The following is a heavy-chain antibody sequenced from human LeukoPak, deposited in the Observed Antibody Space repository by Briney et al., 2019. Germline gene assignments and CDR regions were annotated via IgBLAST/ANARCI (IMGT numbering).Heavy chain of an antibody. CDR2: INHSGST. Sequence: SETLSLTCAVYGGSFSGCYWSWIRQPPGKGLEWIGEINHSGSTNYNPSLKSRVTISVDTSKNQFSLKLSSVTAADTAVYYCAIRSDYYGMDVWGQGTTVTVSS. CDR3: AIRSDYYGMDV. J-gene: IGHJ6*02. V-gene: IGHV4-34*01. CDR1: GGSFSGCY.